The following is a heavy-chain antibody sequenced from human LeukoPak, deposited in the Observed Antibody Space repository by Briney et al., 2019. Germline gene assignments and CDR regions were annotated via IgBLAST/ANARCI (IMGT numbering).Heavy chain of an antibody. Sequence: SVKVSCKASGYTFTSYGISWVRQAPGQGLEWMGWISAYNGNTNYAQKLQGRVTMTTDTSTSTAYLELRSLRSDDTAVYYCARLSAAAGTDWFDPWGQGTLVTVSS. V-gene: IGHV1-18*01. D-gene: IGHD6-13*01. CDR1: GYTFTSYG. CDR2: ISAYNGNT. J-gene: IGHJ5*02. CDR3: ARLSAAAGTDWFDP.